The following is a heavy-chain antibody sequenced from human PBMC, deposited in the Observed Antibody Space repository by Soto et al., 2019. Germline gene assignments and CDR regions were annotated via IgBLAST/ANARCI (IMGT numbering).Heavy chain of an antibody. CDR3: ARDSLDFGDNVGGLGDS. CDR1: GDSISSGGYY. CDR2: VFYSGTT. Sequence: QVQLQESGPGLVKPSQTLSLTCTVSGDSISSGGYYWSWIRQPPGKGLEWIGFVFYSGTTHYNQSLKSRDTISIDTAKSQFSLKLSSVTAADTAVYYCARDSLDFGDNVGGLGDSWGQGTLVTVSS. V-gene: IGHV4-30-4*01. D-gene: IGHD4-17*01. J-gene: IGHJ4*02.